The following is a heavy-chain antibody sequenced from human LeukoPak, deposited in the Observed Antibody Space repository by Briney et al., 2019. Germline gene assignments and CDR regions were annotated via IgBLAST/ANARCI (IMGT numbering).Heavy chain of an antibody. J-gene: IGHJ4*02. D-gene: IGHD2-21*01. Sequence: GGSLRLSCAASGFTFSSHAMTWFRQAPGKGLEWVSAISGSGGSTYYADSVKGRFTISRDNSKNTLYLQMNSLRAEDTAVYYCAKGDHIVVVIAIPDYWGQGTLVTVSS. CDR3: AKGDHIVVVIAIPDY. CDR2: ISGSGGST. CDR1: GFTFSSHA. V-gene: IGHV3-23*01.